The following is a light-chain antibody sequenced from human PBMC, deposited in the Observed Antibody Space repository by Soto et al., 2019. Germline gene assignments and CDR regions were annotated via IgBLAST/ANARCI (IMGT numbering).Light chain of an antibody. CDR3: QQYGSSPLT. J-gene: IGKJ4*01. Sequence: EIVLTQSPGTLSLSPGERATLSCRASQSVSSDYLAWYQQKPGQTPKVLIYRASSRATGIPDRFSGSGSGTDFTLTIRRLEPEDFAVHYCQQYGSSPLTFGGGTKVEIK. CDR1: QSVSSDY. CDR2: RAS. V-gene: IGKV3-20*01.